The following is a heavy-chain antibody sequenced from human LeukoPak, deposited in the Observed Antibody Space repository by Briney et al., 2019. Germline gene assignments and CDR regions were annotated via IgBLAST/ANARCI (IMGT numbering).Heavy chain of an antibody. CDR1: GGXMSGYY. D-gene: IGHD3-16*01. Sequence: SETLSLTCTVSGGXMSGYYCSWIRQPPGKGLEWIGYIFSSGSSNFNPSLKSRVTISVDTSRNQFSLRLSSVTAADTAVYSCARRSKLGYYFDSWGQGILVTVSS. CDR3: ARRSKLGYYFDS. J-gene: IGHJ4*02. CDR2: IFSSGSS. V-gene: IGHV4-59*08.